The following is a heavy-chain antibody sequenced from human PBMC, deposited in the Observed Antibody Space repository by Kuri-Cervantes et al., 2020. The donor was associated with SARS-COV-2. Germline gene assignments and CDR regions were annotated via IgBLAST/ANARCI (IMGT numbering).Heavy chain of an antibody. CDR2: ISAYNGNT. J-gene: IGHJ4*02. V-gene: IGHV1-18*01. Sequence: ASVKVSCKASGYTFTSYGISWVRQAPGQGLEWMGWISAYNGNTNYAQKFQGRVTITADKSTSTAYMELSSLRSEDTAVYYCTTLIDYWGQGALVTVSS. CDR1: GYTFTSYG. CDR3: TTLIDY.